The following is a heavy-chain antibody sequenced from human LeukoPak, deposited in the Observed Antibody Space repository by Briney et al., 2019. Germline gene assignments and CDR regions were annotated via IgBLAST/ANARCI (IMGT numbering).Heavy chain of an antibody. CDR1: GFTVSSNY. CDR2: IYSGGDT. Sequence: GGSLRLSCAPSGFTVSSNYMSWVRQAPGKGLEWVSVIYSGGDTFYADSVKGRFTISRDNSKNTLYLQMNSLRAEDTAVYYCAKDPKSTYYYDSSGYSNFDYWGQGTLVTVSS. CDR3: AKDPKSTYYYDSSGYSNFDY. J-gene: IGHJ4*02. V-gene: IGHV3-53*05. D-gene: IGHD3-22*01.